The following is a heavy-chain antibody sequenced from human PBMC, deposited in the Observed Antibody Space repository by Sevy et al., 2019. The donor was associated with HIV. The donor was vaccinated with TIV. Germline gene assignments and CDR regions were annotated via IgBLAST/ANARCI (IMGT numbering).Heavy chain of an antibody. Sequence: ASVKVSCKASGDTFSTCDINWVRQAPGQGLEWMGWMSPKSGSTGFAQKFQGRLTMTRDTSINTAYMELSSLSSEDTAVYYCASGGSGDVWNYGYYYYGMDVWGQGTTVTVSS. V-gene: IGHV1-8*02. CDR1: GDTFSTCD. CDR2: MSPKSGST. CDR3: ASGGSGDVWNYGYYYYGMDV. J-gene: IGHJ6*02. D-gene: IGHD3-3*01.